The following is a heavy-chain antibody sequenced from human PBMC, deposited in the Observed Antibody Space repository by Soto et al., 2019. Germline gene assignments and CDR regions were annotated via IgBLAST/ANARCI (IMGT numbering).Heavy chain of an antibody. V-gene: IGHV3-33*01. D-gene: IGHD6-13*01. CDR1: GFTFSSYG. CDR2: IWYDGSNK. Sequence: GGSLRLSCAASGFTFSSYGMHWVRQAPGKGLEWVAVIWYDGSNKYYADSVKGRFTISRDNSKNTLYLQMNSLRAEDTAVYYCARDQNPPMFAAAASSPLYYFDYWGQGTLVTVSS. CDR3: ARDQNPPMFAAAASSPLYYFDY. J-gene: IGHJ4*02.